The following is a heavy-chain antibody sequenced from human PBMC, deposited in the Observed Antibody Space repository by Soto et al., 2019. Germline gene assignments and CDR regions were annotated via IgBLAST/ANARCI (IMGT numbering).Heavy chain of an antibody. J-gene: IGHJ5*02. D-gene: IGHD3-3*01. V-gene: IGHV4-34*01. CDR3: AMRSGVPCSAELGRQVTWFDP. CDR2: INHSGST. CDR1: GGSFSGYY. Sequence: QVQLQQWGAGLLKPSETLSLTCAVYGGSFSGYYWSWIRQPPGKGLEWIGEINHSGSTNYNPSLTRRVTISVSTCKNQFSLRLSSVTAADTAVYYCAMRSGVPCSAELGRQVTWFDPWCQGTLVTVST.